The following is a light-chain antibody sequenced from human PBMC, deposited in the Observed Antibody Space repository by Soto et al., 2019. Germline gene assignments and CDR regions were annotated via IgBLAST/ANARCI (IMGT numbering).Light chain of an antibody. CDR2: EVN. J-gene: IGLJ1*01. CDR1: SSDVGVYNY. Sequence: QSLLTQPPSASGSPGQTGAISCTGTSSDVGVYNYFSWYQQHPGKAPKLMIYEVNKRPSGVPDRFSGSKSGNTASLTVSGLQAEDEADYYCSSYAGSSNVFGTGTKVTVL. CDR3: SSYAGSSNV. V-gene: IGLV2-8*01.